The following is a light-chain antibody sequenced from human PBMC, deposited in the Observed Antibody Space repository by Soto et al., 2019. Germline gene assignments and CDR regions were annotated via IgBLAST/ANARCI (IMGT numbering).Light chain of an antibody. CDR2: YDS. V-gene: IGLV3-21*04. CDR3: QVWDSSSDDVV. Sequence: SYELTQPPSVSVAPGKTARMTCGGNNIGSKSVHWYQQKPGQAPVLVIYYDSDRPSGIPERFSGSNSGNTATLTISRVEAGDEADYYCQVWDSSSDDVVFGGGTKVTVL. CDR1: NIGSKS. J-gene: IGLJ2*01.